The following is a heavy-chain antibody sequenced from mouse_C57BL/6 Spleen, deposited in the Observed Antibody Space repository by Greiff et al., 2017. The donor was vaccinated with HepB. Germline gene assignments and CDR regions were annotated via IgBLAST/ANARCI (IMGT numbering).Heavy chain of an antibody. J-gene: IGHJ4*01. D-gene: IGHD1-1*01. V-gene: IGHV1-81*01. CDR2: IYPRSGNT. Sequence: VQLQQSGAELARPGASVKLSCKASGYTFTSYGISWVKQRTGQGLEWIGEIYPRSGNTYYNEKFKGKATLTADKSSSTAYMELRSLTSEDSAVSVCASDGITTVVATGDLDYWGQGTSVTVSS. CDR1: GYTFTSYG. CDR3: ASDGITTVVATGDLDY.